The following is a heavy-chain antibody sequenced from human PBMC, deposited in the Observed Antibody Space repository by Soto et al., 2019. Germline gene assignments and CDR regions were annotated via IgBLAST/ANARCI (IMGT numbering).Heavy chain of an antibody. J-gene: IGHJ3*02. D-gene: IGHD3-10*01. CDR3: ARLSGSSAFDI. Sequence: PSETLSLTCDVSGVSISIGTDYWGWIRQPPGKGLEWIGNIHYSGSTNYNPSLKSRLNISVDTSKNQFSLKLSSVTAADTAVYYCARLSGSSAFDIWGQGTMVTV. CDR2: IHYSGST. CDR1: GVSISIGTDY. V-gene: IGHV4-39*01.